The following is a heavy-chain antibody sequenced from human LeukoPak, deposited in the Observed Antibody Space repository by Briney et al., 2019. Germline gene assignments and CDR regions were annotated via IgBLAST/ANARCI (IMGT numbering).Heavy chain of an antibody. Sequence: GGSLRLSCVASGFTFTSYGMNWVRQAPGKGLEWVSTISGSGGSTDYADSVKGRFTISRDNAKNSLYLQMNSLRSEDTAVYYCARGYDILTGYYVEGPNYYYYMDVWGKGTTVTISS. J-gene: IGHJ6*03. CDR3: ARGYDILTGYYVEGPNYYYYMDV. CDR1: GFTFTSYG. CDR2: ISGSGGST. V-gene: IGHV3-23*01. D-gene: IGHD3-9*01.